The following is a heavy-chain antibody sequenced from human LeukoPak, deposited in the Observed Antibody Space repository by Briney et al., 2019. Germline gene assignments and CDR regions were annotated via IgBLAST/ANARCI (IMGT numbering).Heavy chain of an antibody. V-gene: IGHV3-66*01. J-gene: IGHJ6*02. D-gene: IGHD5-12*01. CDR1: GFTVSSNY. CDR3: ARDQWGVATITGMDV. Sequence: GGSLRLPCAASGFTVSSNYMSWVRQAPGKGLEWVSVIYSGGSTYYADSVKGRFTISRDNSKNTLYLQMNSLRAEDTAVYYCARDQWGVATITGMDVWGQGTTVTVSS. CDR2: IYSGGST.